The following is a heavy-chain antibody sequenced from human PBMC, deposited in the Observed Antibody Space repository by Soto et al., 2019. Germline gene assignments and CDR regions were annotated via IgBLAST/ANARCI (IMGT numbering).Heavy chain of an antibody. CDR2: ISYDGSNK. CDR1: GFTFSSYG. J-gene: IGHJ3*02. D-gene: IGHD2-2*01. Sequence: GGSLRLSCAASGFTFSSYGMHWVRQAPGKGLEWVAVISYDGSNKYYADSVKGRFTISRDNSKNTLYLQMNSLRAEDTAVYYCARARYCSSTSCDDAIDIWGQGTMVTVSS. V-gene: IGHV3-30*03. CDR3: ARARYCSSTSCDDAIDI.